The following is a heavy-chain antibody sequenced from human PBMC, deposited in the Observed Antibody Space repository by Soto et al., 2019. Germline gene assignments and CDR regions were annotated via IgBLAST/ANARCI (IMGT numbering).Heavy chain of an antibody. Sequence: PGGSLRLSCAASGFTFSSYAMSLVRQAPGKGLEWVSAISGSGGSTYYADSVKGRFTISRDNSKNTLYLQMNSLRAEDTAVYYCAKGPTRGVIRYYFDYWGQGTLVTVSS. CDR1: GFTFSSYA. CDR2: ISGSGGST. V-gene: IGHV3-23*01. J-gene: IGHJ4*02. CDR3: AKGPTRGVIRYYFDY. D-gene: IGHD3-10*01.